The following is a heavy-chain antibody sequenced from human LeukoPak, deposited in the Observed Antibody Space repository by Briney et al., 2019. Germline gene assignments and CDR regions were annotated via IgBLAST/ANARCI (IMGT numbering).Heavy chain of an antibody. CDR3: ATREGYDFWSGYLWSGMDV. Sequence: PGRSLRLSCAASGFTFSSYAMHWVRQAPGKGLEWVAVISYDGSNKYYADSVKGRFTISRDNSKNTLYLQMNSLRAEDTAVYYCATREGYDFWSGYLWSGMDVWGQGTTVTVSS. J-gene: IGHJ6*02. CDR2: ISYDGSNK. V-gene: IGHV3-30-3*01. D-gene: IGHD3-3*01. CDR1: GFTFSSYA.